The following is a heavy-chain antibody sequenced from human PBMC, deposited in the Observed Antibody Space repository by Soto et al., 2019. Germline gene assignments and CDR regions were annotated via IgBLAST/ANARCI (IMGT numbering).Heavy chain of an antibody. CDR1: GFTVSSNY. CDR3: ARETRNYGSGSYLAY. CDR2: IYSGGST. J-gene: IGHJ4*02. D-gene: IGHD3-10*01. V-gene: IGHV3-53*04. Sequence: GGSLRLSCAASGFTVSSNYMSWVRQAPGKGLEWVSVIYSGGSTYYADSVKGRFTISRHNSKNTLYLQMNSLRAEDTAVYYCARETRNYGSGSYLAYWGQGTLVTVSS.